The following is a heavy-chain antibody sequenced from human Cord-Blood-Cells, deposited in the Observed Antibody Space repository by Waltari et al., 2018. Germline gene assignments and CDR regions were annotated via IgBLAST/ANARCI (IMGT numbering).Heavy chain of an antibody. CDR1: GYPFTSYD. Sequence: QVQLVQSGAEVKKPAASVKVSCKASGYPFTSYDLNWVRQATGQGLEWMGWMNPNSGNTGYAQKFQGRVTMTRNTSISTAYMELSSLRSEDTAVYYCARGNYDFWSGYYSGADYWGQGTLVTVSS. D-gene: IGHD3-3*01. V-gene: IGHV1-8*01. CDR3: ARGNYDFWSGYYSGADY. CDR2: MNPNSGNT. J-gene: IGHJ4*02.